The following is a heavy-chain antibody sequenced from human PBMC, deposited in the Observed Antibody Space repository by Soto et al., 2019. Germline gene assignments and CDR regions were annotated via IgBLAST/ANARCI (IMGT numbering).Heavy chain of an antibody. CDR2: IIPIFGTA. Sequence: QVQLVQSGAEVKKPGSSVKVSCKASGGTFSSYAISWVRQAPGQGLEWMGGIIPIFGTANYAQKFQGRVTITADKSTSTAYMELSSLRSEDTAMYYCARDSLSCSGGSCYFDYWGQGTLVTVSS. D-gene: IGHD2-15*01. J-gene: IGHJ4*02. CDR3: ARDSLSCSGGSCYFDY. CDR1: GGTFSSYA. V-gene: IGHV1-69*06.